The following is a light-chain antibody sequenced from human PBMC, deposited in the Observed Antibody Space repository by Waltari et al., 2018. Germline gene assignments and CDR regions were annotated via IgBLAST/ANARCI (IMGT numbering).Light chain of an antibody. CDR2: YDS. V-gene: IGLV3-21*01. CDR1: NIGSYS. J-gene: IGLJ1*01. Sequence: SYVLTQPPSVSVAPGETARITCGGDNIGSYSVHWYQQKPGQAPVLVIRYDSDRPSGILVRFSGSNSANPATLTISRVEAGDEANYDCQGCHAALHPGVFGTGTEVTV. CDR3: QGCHAALHPGV.